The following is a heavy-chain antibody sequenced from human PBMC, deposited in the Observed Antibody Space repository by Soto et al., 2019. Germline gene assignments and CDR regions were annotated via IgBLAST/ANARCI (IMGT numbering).Heavy chain of an antibody. CDR1: GFTFSSYV. Sequence: GGSLRLSCAASGFTFSSYVMSWVHQAPGKGLEWVSAISGSGSGTYYADSVKGRFTISRDNSKNTLYVQMNSLRAEDTAVDYCVKGRSGYDFDYWGQGTLVTVSS. CDR2: ISGSGSGT. V-gene: IGHV3-23*01. CDR3: VKGRSGYDFDY. J-gene: IGHJ4*02. D-gene: IGHD5-12*01.